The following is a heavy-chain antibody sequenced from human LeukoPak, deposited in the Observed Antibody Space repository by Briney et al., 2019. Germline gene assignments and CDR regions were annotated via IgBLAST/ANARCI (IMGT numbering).Heavy chain of an antibody. V-gene: IGHV6-1*01. D-gene: IGHD6-13*01. CDR3: AREKFVFIAAAGAFDY. Sequence: SQTLSLTCAVSGDSVSSNSAAWNWIRRSPSRGLEWLGRTYYRSKWYNDYAVSVKSRITINSDTSKNQFSLQLNSVTPEDTAVYYCAREKFVFIAAAGAFDYWGQGTLVTVSS. CDR2: TYYRSKWYN. J-gene: IGHJ4*02. CDR1: GDSVSSNSAA.